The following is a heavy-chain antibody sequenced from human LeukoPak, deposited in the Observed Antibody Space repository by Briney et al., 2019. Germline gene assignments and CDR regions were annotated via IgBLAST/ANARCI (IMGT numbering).Heavy chain of an antibody. J-gene: IGHJ4*02. CDR1: GGSISSGSYY. CDR2: IYTSGST. D-gene: IGHD2-15*01. Sequence: NSSETLSLTCTVSGGSISSGSYYWSWIRQPAGKGLEWIGRIYTSGSTNYNPSLKSRVTISVDTSKNQFSLKLSSVTAADTAVYYCARDLVGCSGGSCYTRAHCDWGQGTLVTVSS. CDR3: ARDLVGCSGGSCYTRAHCD. V-gene: IGHV4-61*02.